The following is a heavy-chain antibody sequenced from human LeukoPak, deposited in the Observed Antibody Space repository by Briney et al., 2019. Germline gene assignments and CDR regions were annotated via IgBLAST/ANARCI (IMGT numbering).Heavy chain of an antibody. CDR2: INGDGSDT. J-gene: IGHJ4*02. Sequence: GGSLRLSCAASGFTFSSYWMHWVRQAPGKGLVWVSRINGDGSDTSYADSMKGRFTISRDNAKNTVYVQMNSLRAEDTAVYYCIRARPDCSSTSCPFEYWGQGTLVTVSS. CDR1: GFTFSSYW. CDR3: IRARPDCSSTSCPFEY. V-gene: IGHV3-74*01. D-gene: IGHD2-2*01.